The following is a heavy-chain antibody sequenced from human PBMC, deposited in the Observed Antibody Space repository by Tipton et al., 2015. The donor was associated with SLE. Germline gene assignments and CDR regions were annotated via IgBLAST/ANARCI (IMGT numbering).Heavy chain of an antibody. CDR3: ARGSDGEYVRYFDV. J-gene: IGHJ2*01. CDR1: GGSISFDY. D-gene: IGHD4-17*01. Sequence: PGLVKPSETLSLTCTVSGGSISFDYWSWIRQSAGRGLEWIGCIYSSGDRDYNPSLRSRVTMSIDASQNRVSLRLKSVSAADTAVYYSARGSDGEYVRYFDVWGPGTLVTVSS. CDR2: IYSSGDR. V-gene: IGHV4-4*07.